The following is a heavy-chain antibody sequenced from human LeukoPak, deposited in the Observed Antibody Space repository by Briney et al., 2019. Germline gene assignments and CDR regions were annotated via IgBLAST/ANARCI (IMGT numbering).Heavy chain of an antibody. CDR3: AREIVRRXXXXDNXSYFDS. V-gene: IGHV3-7*01. Sequence: GGSLRLSCAASGFTFSSHWMTWVRQAPGKGLEWVANIKQDGNEINYVDSVKGRFTISRDNAKTSLYLQMNSLRAEDTALYYCAREIVRRXXXXDNXSYFDSXGQGTLVTVXS. CDR2: IKQDGNEI. D-gene: IGHD2/OR15-2a*01. CDR1: GFTFSSHW. J-gene: IGHJ4*03.